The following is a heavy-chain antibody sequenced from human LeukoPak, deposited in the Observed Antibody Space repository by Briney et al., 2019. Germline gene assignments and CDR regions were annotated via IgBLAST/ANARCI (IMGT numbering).Heavy chain of an antibody. Sequence: PGGSLRLSCAASGFTFSSYAMHWVRQAPGKGLEWVAVISYDGSNKYYAGSVKGRFTISRDNSKNTLYLQMNSLRAEDTAVYYCARDLPGPEPDYWGQGTLVTVSS. CDR3: ARDLPGPEPDY. J-gene: IGHJ4*02. D-gene: IGHD1-14*01. CDR2: ISYDGSNK. CDR1: GFTFSSYA. V-gene: IGHV3-30-3*01.